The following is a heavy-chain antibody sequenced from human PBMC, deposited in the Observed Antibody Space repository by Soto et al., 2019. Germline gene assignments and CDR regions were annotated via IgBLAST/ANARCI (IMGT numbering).Heavy chain of an antibody. CDR1: GGTFSSYS. Sequence: QVQRVQSGAEVKKPGSSVKVSCKASGGTFSSYSINWVRQAPGQGLEWMGEIIPIFGTANYAQKFQGRVTITADESTSTAYMELSSLRSEDTAVYYCARDGGRRSGGIDYWGQGTLVTVSS. V-gene: IGHV1-69*01. CDR2: IIPIFGTA. CDR3: ARDGGRRSGGIDY. J-gene: IGHJ4*02. D-gene: IGHD1-26*01.